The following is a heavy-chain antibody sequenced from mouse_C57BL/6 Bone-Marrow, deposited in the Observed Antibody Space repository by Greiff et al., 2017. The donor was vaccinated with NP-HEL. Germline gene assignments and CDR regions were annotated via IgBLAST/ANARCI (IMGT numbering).Heavy chain of an antibody. CDR2: ISSGSSTI. J-gene: IGHJ4*01. V-gene: IGHV5-17*01. D-gene: IGHD2-4*01. CDR3: ARSIYYDYDNYYAMDY. CDR1: GFTFSDYG. Sequence: EVQRVESGGGLVKPGGSLKLSCAASGFTFSDYGMHWVRQAPEKGLEWVAYISSGSSTIYYADTVKGRFTISRDNAKNTLFLQMTSLRSEDTAMYYCARSIYYDYDNYYAMDYWGQGTSVTVSS.